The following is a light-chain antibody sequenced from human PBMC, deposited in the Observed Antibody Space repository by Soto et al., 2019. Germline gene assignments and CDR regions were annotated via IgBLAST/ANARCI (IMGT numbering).Light chain of an antibody. J-gene: IGLJ1*01. V-gene: IGLV2-11*01. CDR2: DVS. CDR1: SSDVGGYNY. CDR3: CSYAGSYTYV. Sequence: QSALTQPRSVSGSPGHSVTISCTGTSSDVGGYNYVSWYQQHPGKAPKLMIYDVSKRPSGVPDRFSGSKSGNTASLTISGLQAEDEADYCCCSYAGSYTYVFGTGTKLTVL.